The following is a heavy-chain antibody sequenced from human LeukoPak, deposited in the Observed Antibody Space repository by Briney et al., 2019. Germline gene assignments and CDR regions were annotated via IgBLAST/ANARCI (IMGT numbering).Heavy chain of an antibody. J-gene: IGHJ4*02. Sequence: SVNVSCKASGYTFTSYRSSWVRQAPGQGLDGMGWSSAYDGNTNYAQKLQGRVKMHTETSTSPAYMELRSLGSHGTAVYYSAREAGYSRSWGEGPLVSVSS. CDR3: AREAGYSRS. CDR1: GYTFTSYR. D-gene: IGHD6-13*01. V-gene: IGHV1-18*04. CDR2: SSAYDGNT.